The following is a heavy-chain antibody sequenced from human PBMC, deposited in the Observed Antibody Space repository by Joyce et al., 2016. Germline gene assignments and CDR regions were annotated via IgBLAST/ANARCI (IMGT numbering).Heavy chain of an antibody. V-gene: IGHV3-13*05. CDR1: GFTFSAYE. CDR2: MGIAGDP. CDR3: ARERGGGMSAFDI. J-gene: IGHJ3*02. D-gene: IGHD3-16*01. Sequence: EVQLVEAGGALVQPGGSLRLSCAASGFTFSAYEINGVRQTTGKGLVGVSAMGIAGDPYDAGSLKGRFTISRENAKSSLFLQMNSLRAEDTAVYYCARERGGGMSAFDIWGQGTMVTVSS.